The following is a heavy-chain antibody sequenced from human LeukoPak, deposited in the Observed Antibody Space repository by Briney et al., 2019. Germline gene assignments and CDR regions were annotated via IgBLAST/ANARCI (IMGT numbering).Heavy chain of an antibody. CDR2: IIPIFGTA. CDR1: GYTFTSYY. V-gene: IGHV1-18*04. J-gene: IGHJ6*03. Sequence: ASVKVSCKASGYTFTSYYMHWVRQAPGQGLEWMGGIIPIFGTANYAQKLQGRVSMTTDTSTSTAYMDLRSLRSDDTAVYYCARDLRYSSGWSASGMDVWGKGTTVTISS. CDR3: ARDLRYSSGWSASGMDV. D-gene: IGHD6-19*01.